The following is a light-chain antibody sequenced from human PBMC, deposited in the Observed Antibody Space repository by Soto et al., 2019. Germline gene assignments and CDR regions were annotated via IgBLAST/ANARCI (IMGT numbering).Light chain of an antibody. CDR3: ATWDDSLSGFVV. CDR1: SSNIGSHY. CDR2: MND. J-gene: IGLJ2*01. V-gene: IGLV1-47*01. Sequence: QAVVTQPPAASGTPGQRVAISCSGSSSNIGSHYVHWYQQLPGTAPKLLIYMNDQRSSGVPDRISGSKSGTSASLAISGLRSEDEARYYCATWDDSLSGFVVFGEGTKLTVL.